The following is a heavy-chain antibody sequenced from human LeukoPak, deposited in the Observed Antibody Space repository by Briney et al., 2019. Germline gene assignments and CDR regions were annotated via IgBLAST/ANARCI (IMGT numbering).Heavy chain of an antibody. D-gene: IGHD3-3*01. CDR2: INHSGST. V-gene: IGHV4-4*02. Sequence: SETLSLTCAVSGGSISSNNWWGWVRQPPGKGLEWIGEINHSGSTNYNPSLKSRVTISVDTSKNQFSLKLSSVTAADTAVYYCAREERKTLERITIFGVVISSTYYFDYWGQGTLVTVSS. CDR1: GGSISSNNW. CDR3: AREERKTLERITIFGVVISSTYYFDY. J-gene: IGHJ4*02.